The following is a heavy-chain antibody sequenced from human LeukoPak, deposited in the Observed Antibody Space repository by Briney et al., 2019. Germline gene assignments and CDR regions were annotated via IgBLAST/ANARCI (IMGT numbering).Heavy chain of an antibody. Sequence: SETLSLTCTVSGYSISSGYYWGWIRQPPGKGLEWIGYIYYSGSTNYNPSLKSRVAISVDTSKNQFSLKLSSVTAADTAVYYCARDRDAVGGYSYGMDVWGQGTTVTVSS. V-gene: IGHV4-61*01. J-gene: IGHJ6*02. CDR3: ARDRDAVGGYSYGMDV. D-gene: IGHD5-12*01. CDR1: GYSISSGYY. CDR2: IYYSGST.